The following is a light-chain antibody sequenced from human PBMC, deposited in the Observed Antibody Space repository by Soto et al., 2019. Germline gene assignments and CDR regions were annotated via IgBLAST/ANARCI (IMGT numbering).Light chain of an antibody. V-gene: IGLV4-60*02. Sequence: QSVLTQSSSASASLGSSVKLTCTLSSGHSSYIIAWHQQQPGKAPRYLMKLEGSGSYNKGSGVPDRFSGSSSGADRYLTISNLPFEDEADYYCETWDSNTSFGGGTKVTVL. CDR2: LEGSGSY. J-gene: IGLJ3*02. CDR1: SGHSSYI. CDR3: ETWDSNTS.